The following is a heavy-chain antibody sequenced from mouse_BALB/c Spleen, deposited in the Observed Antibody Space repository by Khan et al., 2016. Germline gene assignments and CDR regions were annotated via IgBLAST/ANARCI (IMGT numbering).Heavy chain of an antibody. CDR1: GFTFTDYY. J-gene: IGHJ2*01. Sequence: EVELVESGGGLVQPGGSLRLSCATSGFTFTDYYMSWVRQPPGKALEWLGFIRNKANGYTTEYSASVKGRFTISRDNSQSILYLQMNTRRAEDSATYYCARAMDHDYWGQGTTLTVSS. V-gene: IGHV7-3*02. CDR3: ARAMDHDY. CDR2: IRNKANGYTT.